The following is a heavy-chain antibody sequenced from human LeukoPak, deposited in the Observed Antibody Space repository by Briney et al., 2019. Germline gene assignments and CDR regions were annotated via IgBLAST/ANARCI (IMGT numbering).Heavy chain of an antibody. CDR1: GFTFRSYS. CDR3: ARAQGFGYYYGSGSRGNYFDY. J-gene: IGHJ4*02. V-gene: IGHV3-48*04. D-gene: IGHD3-10*01. CDR2: ISSRSSTI. Sequence: LGGSLRLSCSASGFTFRSYSMNWVRQAPGKGLEWGSYISSRSSTIYYADSVKGRFTISRDNAKNSLYLQMNSLRAEDTAVYYCARAQGFGYYYGSGSRGNYFDYWGQGTLVTVSS.